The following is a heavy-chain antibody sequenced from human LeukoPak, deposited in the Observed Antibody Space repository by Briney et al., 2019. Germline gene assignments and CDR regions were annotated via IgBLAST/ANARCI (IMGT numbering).Heavy chain of an antibody. CDR1: GDSVSSNSAA. Sequence: SQTLSLTCAISGDSVSSNSAAWNWIRQSPSRGLEWLGRTYYRSKWYNDYAVSVKSRITINLDTSKNQFSLQLNSVTPEDTAVYYCARHLVEMATITPDGWYYYGMDVWGQGTTVTVSS. D-gene: IGHD5-24*01. J-gene: IGHJ6*02. V-gene: IGHV6-1*01. CDR3: ARHLVEMATITPDGWYYYGMDV. CDR2: TYYRSKWYN.